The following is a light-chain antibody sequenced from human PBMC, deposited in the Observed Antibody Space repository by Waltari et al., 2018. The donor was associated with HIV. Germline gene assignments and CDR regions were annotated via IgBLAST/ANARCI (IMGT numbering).Light chain of an antibody. Sequence: DIVLTKSPLVVPVTLGQAASISCNSTQSLRHTNGTTYLSWFQQRPGQPPRLLIHKISHRVSGVPDRFNGSGEGTEFTLRIHNVGPEDVAVYYCVQGTQFPWTFGQGTTV. V-gene: IGKV2-24*01. CDR2: KIS. CDR1: QSLRHTNGTTY. CDR3: VQGTQFPWT. J-gene: IGKJ1*01.